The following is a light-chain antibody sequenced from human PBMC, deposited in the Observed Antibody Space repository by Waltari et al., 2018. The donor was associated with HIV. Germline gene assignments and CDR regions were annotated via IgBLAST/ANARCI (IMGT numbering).Light chain of an antibody. Sequence: IQMTQSPSTLSASVGDRVTITCRASQSVNGWLAWYQQKPGKAPKLLIYKASTLESGVPSRVSGRGSATEFTLTISSLQPDDFATYDCQQYSNNSPYTFGQGTTLDLK. J-gene: IGKJ2*01. CDR3: QQYSNNSPYT. CDR2: KAS. CDR1: QSVNGW. V-gene: IGKV1-5*03.